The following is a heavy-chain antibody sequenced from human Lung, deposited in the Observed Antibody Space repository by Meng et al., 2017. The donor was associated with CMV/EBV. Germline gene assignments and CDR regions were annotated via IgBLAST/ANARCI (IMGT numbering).Heavy chain of an antibody. J-gene: IGHJ6*02. CDR3: ARDRTGDCSSTSCYNYYYYYGRDV. CDR1: GGTFSSYA. Sequence: SVXVSCKASGGTFSSYAFSWVRQAPGQGLEWMGGIIPVFAIANYAQKFQGRITITTDESTSTAYMELSSLRSEDTAVYYCARDRTGDCSSTSCYNYYYYYGRDVWXQGTXVTVSS. V-gene: IGHV1-69*05. D-gene: IGHD2-2*02. CDR2: IIPVFAIA.